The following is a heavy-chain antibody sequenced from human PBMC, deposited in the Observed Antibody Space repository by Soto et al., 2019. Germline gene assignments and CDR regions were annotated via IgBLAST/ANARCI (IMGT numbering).Heavy chain of an antibody. V-gene: IGHV3-30*03. CDR2: ISYDGSXK. CDR1: GFTFSSYG. CDR3: XXXXXXXXXXXMDV. Sequence: QVQLVESGGGVVQPGRSLRLSCAASGFTFSSYGMHWVRQAPGKGLEWVAVISYDGSXKYYADSVKGRFTISRDNSKXXXXXXXXXXXXXXXXXXXXXXXXXXXXXXXMDVWGKGTTVTVSS. J-gene: IGHJ6*03.